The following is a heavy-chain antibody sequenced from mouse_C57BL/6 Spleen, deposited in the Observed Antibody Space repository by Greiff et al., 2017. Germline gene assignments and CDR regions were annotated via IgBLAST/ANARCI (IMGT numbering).Heavy chain of an antibody. Sequence: EVQLVESGPGLVKPSQSLSLTCSVTGYSITSGYYWNWIRQFPGNKLEWMGYISYDGSNNSNPSLKNRISITRDTSKNQFFLKLNSGTTEDTATDYCASSNWDAYYAMDDWGQGTSVTGSS. J-gene: IGHJ4*01. CDR3: ASSNWDAYYAMDD. CDR2: ISYDGSN. D-gene: IGHD4-1*01. V-gene: IGHV3-6*01. CDR1: GYSITSGYY.